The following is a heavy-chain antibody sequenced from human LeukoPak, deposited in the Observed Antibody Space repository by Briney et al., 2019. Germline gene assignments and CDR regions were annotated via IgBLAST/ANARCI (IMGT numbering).Heavy chain of an antibody. CDR2: IRYDGSNK. Sequence: GGSLRLSCAASGFTFSSYGMHWVRQAPGKGLEWVAFIRYDGSNKYYADSVKGRFTISRDNSKNTLYLQMNSLRAEDTAVYYCARDYGDHDVFDYWGQGTLVTVSS. CDR1: GFTFSSYG. D-gene: IGHD4-17*01. V-gene: IGHV3-30*02. J-gene: IGHJ4*02. CDR3: ARDYGDHDVFDY.